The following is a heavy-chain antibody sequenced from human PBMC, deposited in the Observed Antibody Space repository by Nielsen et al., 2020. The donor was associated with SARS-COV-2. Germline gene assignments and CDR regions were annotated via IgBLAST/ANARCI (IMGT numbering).Heavy chain of an antibody. V-gene: IGHV4-34*12. Sequence: SETLSLTCTVSGGSISSYYWSWTRQPPGKGLEWIGKIIHSGGTNYNPSLTSRVTISVDTSKNQFSLKLSSVTAADTALYYCARESYDFWSTGSFDYWGQGTLVTVSS. D-gene: IGHD3-3*01. CDR1: GGSISSYY. CDR2: IIHSGGT. CDR3: ARESYDFWSTGSFDY. J-gene: IGHJ4*01.